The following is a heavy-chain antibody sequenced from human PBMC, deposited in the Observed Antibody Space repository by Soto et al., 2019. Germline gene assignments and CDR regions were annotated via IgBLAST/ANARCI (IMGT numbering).Heavy chain of an antibody. CDR3: ARGPLVVVPAARGYYYYGMDV. V-gene: IGHV6-1*01. CDR2: TYYRSKWHN. D-gene: IGHD2-2*01. J-gene: IGHJ6*02. Sequence: SQTLSLTCAISGDSVSSNSAAWNWIRQSPSRGLEWLGRTYYRSKWHNDYAVSVKSRITINPDTSKNQFSLQLNSVTPEDTAVYYCARGPLVVVPAARGYYYYGMDVWGQWTTVTVSS. CDR1: GDSVSSNSAA.